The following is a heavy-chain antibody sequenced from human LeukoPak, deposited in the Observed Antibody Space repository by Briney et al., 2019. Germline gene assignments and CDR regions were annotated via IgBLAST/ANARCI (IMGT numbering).Heavy chain of an antibody. J-gene: IGHJ1*01. Sequence: PSETLSLTCAVYGGSFSGYYWSWIRQPPGKGLEWIGEINHSGSTNYNPSLKSRVTISVDTSKNQFSLKLSSVTAADTAVYYCARARVGQWLVSAAFQHWGQGTLVTVSS. CDR3: ARARVGQWLVSAAFQH. CDR2: INHSGST. D-gene: IGHD6-19*01. V-gene: IGHV4-34*01. CDR1: GGSFSGYY.